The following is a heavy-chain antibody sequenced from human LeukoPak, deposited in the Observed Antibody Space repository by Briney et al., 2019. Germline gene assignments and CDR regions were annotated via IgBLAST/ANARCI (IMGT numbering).Heavy chain of an antibody. Sequence: PGGSLRLSCAASGFTVSTNYMSWVRQAPGKGLEWVSVIYSGGSTYYADSVKGRFTISRDNSKNTLYLQMSSLRAEDTAVYYCVKGMDIAMVSAFDYWGQGTLVTVSS. CDR3: VKGMDIAMVSAFDY. D-gene: IGHD5-18*01. CDR2: IYSGGST. V-gene: IGHV3-53*05. J-gene: IGHJ4*02. CDR1: GFTVSTNY.